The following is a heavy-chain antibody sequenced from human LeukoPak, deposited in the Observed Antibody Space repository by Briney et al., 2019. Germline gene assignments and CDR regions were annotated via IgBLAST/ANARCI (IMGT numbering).Heavy chain of an antibody. CDR1: GFTFSNYA. CDR2: ISFDGSNK. V-gene: IGHV3-30-3*01. J-gene: IGHJ4*02. D-gene: IGHD1-26*01. Sequence: GGSLRLSCAASGFTFSNYAMHWVRQAPGKGLQWVALISFDGSNKYYADSVKGRFTISRDNSKNTLYVQMNSLTTEDTAVYYCARGWNSGNFWYWGQGTLVTVSS. CDR3: ARGWNSGNFWY.